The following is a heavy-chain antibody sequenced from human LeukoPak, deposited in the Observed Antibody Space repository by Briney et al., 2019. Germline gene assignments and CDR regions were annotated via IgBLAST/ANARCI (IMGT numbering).Heavy chain of an antibody. CDR3: AREVRYYYYTDV. CDR2: ISSSSSYI. J-gene: IGHJ6*03. CDR1: GFTFSSYS. Sequence: GGSLRLSCAASGFTFSSYSMNWVRQAPGKGLEWVSSISSSSSYIYYADSVKGRFTISRDNAKNSLYLQMNSLRAEDTAVYYCAREVRYYYYTDVWGKGTTVTVSS. V-gene: IGHV3-21*01.